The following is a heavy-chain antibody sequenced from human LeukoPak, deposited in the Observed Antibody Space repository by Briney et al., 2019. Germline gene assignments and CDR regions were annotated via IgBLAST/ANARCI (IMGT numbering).Heavy chain of an antibody. CDR3: ARGRYYFDY. CDR2: ITSSSSTI. J-gene: IGHJ4*02. CDR1: GFPFSSSV. V-gene: IGHV3-48*01. Sequence: PGGSLRLSCAASGFPFSSSVMSWVRQAPGKGLEWVSYITSSSSTIYYADCVKGRFTISRDNAKNSLYLQMNSLRAEDTAVYYCARGRYYFDYWGQGTLVTVSS.